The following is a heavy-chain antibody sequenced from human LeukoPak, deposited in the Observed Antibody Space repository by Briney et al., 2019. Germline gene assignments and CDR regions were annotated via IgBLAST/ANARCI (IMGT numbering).Heavy chain of an antibody. J-gene: IGHJ4*02. CDR2: IYHSGST. CDR3: ARDNEVAARSFDY. V-gene: IGHV4-30-2*01. Sequence: KSSQTLSLTCAVSGGSISSGGYSWSWIRQPPGKGLEWIGYIYHSGSTNYNPSLKSRVTISVDKSKNQFSLKLSSVTAADTAMYYCARDNEVAARSFDYWGQGTLVTVSS. CDR1: GGSISSGGYS. D-gene: IGHD6-6*01.